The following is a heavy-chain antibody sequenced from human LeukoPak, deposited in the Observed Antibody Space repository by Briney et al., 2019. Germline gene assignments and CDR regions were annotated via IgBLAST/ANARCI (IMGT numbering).Heavy chain of an antibody. J-gene: IGHJ4*02. CDR1: GFTFSSYA. CDR2: IKQDGSEK. Sequence: GGSLRLSCAASGFTFSSYAMGWVRQAPGKGLEWVANIKQDGSEKYYVDSVKGRFTISRDNAKNSLYLQMNSLRAEDTAVYYCARERFGESYISLIDYWGQGTLVTVSS. D-gene: IGHD3-10*01. CDR3: ARERFGESYISLIDY. V-gene: IGHV3-7*01.